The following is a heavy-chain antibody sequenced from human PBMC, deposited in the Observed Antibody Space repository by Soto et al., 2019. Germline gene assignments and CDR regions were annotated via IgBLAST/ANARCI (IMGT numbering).Heavy chain of an antibody. D-gene: IGHD1-26*01. Sequence: PSETLSLTCSVSGASISSYYWSWIRQPPGGGLEWIGYLYYGGSSNYNPSLKSRVTISLDMSKNQFSLKLTSVTAADTAVYYCVRVGGAPLGAFDIWGQGTMVTVSS. CDR3: VRVGGAPLGAFDI. J-gene: IGHJ3*02. CDR2: LYYGGSS. CDR1: GASISSYY. V-gene: IGHV4-59*01.